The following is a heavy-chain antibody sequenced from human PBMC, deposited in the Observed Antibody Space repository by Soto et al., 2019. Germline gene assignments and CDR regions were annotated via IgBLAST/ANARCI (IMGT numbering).Heavy chain of an antibody. J-gene: IGHJ4*02. CDR1: GFTFSSYS. CDR3: ARDQTSAITFGGVLLDY. D-gene: IGHD3-16*01. V-gene: IGHV3-21*01. CDR2: ISSSSSYI. Sequence: GGSLRLSCAASGFTFSSYSMNWVRQAPGKGLEWVSSISSSSSYIYYADSVKGRFTISRDNAKNSLYLQMNSLRAEDTAVYYCARDQTSAITFGGVLLDYWGQGTLVTVSS.